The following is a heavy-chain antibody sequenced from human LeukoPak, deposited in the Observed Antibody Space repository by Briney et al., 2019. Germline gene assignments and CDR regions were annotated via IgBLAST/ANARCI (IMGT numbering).Heavy chain of an antibody. D-gene: IGHD3-16*01. CDR1: GFTFSDYY. CDR3: ASRVRGSYFNY. Sequence: GGSLRLSCAASGFTFSDYYMSWIRQAPGKGLGWVSYISSSGSTIYYADSVKGRLTISRDNAKNSLYLQMNSLRAEDTAVYYCASRVRGSYFNYWGQGTLVTVSP. CDR2: ISSSGSTI. V-gene: IGHV3-11*01. J-gene: IGHJ4*02.